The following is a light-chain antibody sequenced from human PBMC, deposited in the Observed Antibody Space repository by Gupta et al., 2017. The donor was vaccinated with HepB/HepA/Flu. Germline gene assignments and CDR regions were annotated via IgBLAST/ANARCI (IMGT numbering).Light chain of an antibody. Sequence: SYVLTPPPSVSVAPGETARITCGGNNIGSKSVHWYQQKPGQAPVLVVYDDRDRPSGSPDRFSGSNSWNTATLTISRVEAEDEADYYCQVWDSSSDHPVFGGGTKLTVL. CDR1: NIGSKS. CDR2: DDR. V-gene: IGLV3-21*02. CDR3: QVWDSSSDHPV. J-gene: IGLJ2*01.